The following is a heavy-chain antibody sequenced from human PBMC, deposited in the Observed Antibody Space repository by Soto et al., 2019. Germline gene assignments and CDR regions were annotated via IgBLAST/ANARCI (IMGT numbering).Heavy chain of an antibody. J-gene: IGHJ2*01. D-gene: IGHD3-3*01. V-gene: IGHV4-31*03. CDR1: GGSISSGGYY. CDR2: IYYSGST. Sequence: QVQLQESGPGLVKPSQTLSLTCTVSGGSISSGGYYWSWIRQHPGKGLEWIGYIYYSGSTYYNPSLKSRVTISVDTSKNQFSLKLSSVTAADTAVYYCARDSPPITIFGFDLWGRGTLVTVSS. CDR3: ARDSPPITIFGFDL.